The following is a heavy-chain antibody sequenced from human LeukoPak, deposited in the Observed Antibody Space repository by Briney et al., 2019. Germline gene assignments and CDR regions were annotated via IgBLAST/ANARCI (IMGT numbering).Heavy chain of an antibody. CDR3: AKGGQYSSSSGFGY. V-gene: IGHV3-23*01. D-gene: IGHD6-6*01. Sequence: GGSLRLSCAASGFTFSSYAMIWVRQAPGKGLEWVSGISRSGGNTYYADSVKGRFTISRDNSKNTLYLQMNSLRAEDKAVYYCAKGGQYSSSSGFGYWGQGTLVTVSS. CDR2: ISRSGGNT. CDR1: GFTFSSYA. J-gene: IGHJ4*02.